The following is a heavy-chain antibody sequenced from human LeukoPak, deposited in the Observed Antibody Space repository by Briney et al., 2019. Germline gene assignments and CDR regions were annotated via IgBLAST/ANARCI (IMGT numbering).Heavy chain of an antibody. V-gene: IGHV4-61*02. Sequence: PSQTLSLTCTVSGGSISSGSYYWSWIRQPAGKGLEWIGRIYTTGTTNYNPSLKSRVTMSIDTSKNQFSLNLRSVTAADTAVYYCAKVAKYYYGSETYFFFDHWGQGTLVTVSS. D-gene: IGHD3-10*01. CDR3: AKVAKYYYGSETYFFFDH. CDR1: GGSISSGSYY. CDR2: IYTTGTT. J-gene: IGHJ4*02.